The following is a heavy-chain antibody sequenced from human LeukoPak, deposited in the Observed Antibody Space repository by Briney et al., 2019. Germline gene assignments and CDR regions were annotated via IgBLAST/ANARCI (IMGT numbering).Heavy chain of an antibody. J-gene: IGHJ4*02. V-gene: IGHV3-9*01. Sequence: GGSLRLSCAASGFTFDDYAMHWVRQAPGKGLEWVSGISWNSGSIGYADSVKGRFTISRDNAKNSLYLQMNSLRAEDTAVYYCAKDNGSRGYSSWVPYHFDFWGQGTLVTVSS. D-gene: IGHD6-19*01. CDR1: GFTFDDYA. CDR3: AKDNGSRGYSSWVPYHFDF. CDR2: ISWNSGSI.